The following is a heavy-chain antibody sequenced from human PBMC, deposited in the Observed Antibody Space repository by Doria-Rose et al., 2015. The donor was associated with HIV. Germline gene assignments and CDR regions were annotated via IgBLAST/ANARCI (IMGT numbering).Heavy chain of an antibody. CDR3: ARAAVAAYWYFDL. CDR1: GSFSGYY. D-gene: IGHD6-19*01. CDR2: VNHSGST. J-gene: IGHJ2*01. Sequence: GSFSGYYWSWIRQPPGTGLEWIGEVNHSGSTNYNPSLKSRVTISVDTSKNQFSLKVNSVTAADTAVYYCARAAVAAYWYFDLWGRGTLVIVSS. V-gene: IGHV4-34*01.